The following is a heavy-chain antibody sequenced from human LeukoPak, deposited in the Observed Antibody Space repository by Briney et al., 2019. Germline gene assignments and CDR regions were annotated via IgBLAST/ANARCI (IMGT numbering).Heavy chain of an antibody. CDR1: GGSFSGYY. J-gene: IGHJ4*02. D-gene: IGHD3-10*01. V-gene: IGHV4-34*01. CDR2: INHSGST. CDR3: ASNDPITMVRGVVALDY. Sequence: PSETLSLTCAVYGGSFSGYYWSWIRQPPGKGLEWIGEINHSGSTNYNPSLKSRVTISVDTSKNQLSLKLSSVTAADTAVYYCASNDPITMVRGVVALDYWGQGTLVTVSS.